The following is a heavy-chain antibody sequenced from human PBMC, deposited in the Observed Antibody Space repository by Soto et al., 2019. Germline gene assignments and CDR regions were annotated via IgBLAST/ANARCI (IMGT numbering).Heavy chain of an antibody. Sequence: HPGGSLRLSCEASGFTFSSYGMHWVRQAPGKGLEWVAVIWFDGSKEYYADSVKGRFNVSRDNSKNTVYLEMNSPRTVDTAVYYCARGVPAGKGWFDSWGQGTLVTVSS. CDR3: ARGVPAGKGWFDS. D-gene: IGHD2-2*01. J-gene: IGHJ5*01. CDR2: IWFDGSKE. V-gene: IGHV3-33*01. CDR1: GFTFSSYG.